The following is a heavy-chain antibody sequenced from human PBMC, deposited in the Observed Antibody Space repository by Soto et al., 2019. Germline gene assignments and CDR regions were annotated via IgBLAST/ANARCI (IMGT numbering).Heavy chain of an antibody. CDR1: GFTVSSNY. J-gene: IGHJ4*02. CDR2: IYSGGST. D-gene: IGHD6-19*01. CDR3: ARSWAVAGSYDY. V-gene: IGHV3-66*01. Sequence: GGSLRLSCAASGFTVSSNYMNWVRQAPGKGLEWVSVIYSGGSTYYADSVKGRFTISRDNSKNTLYLQMNSLGAEDTAVYYCARSWAVAGSYDYWGQGTLVTVSS.